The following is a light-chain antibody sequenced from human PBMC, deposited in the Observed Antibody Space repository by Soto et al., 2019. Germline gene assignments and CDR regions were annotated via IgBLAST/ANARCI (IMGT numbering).Light chain of an antibody. J-gene: IGLJ1*01. CDR2: EVS. V-gene: IGLV2-14*01. CDR1: SSDVGGYNY. CDR3: SSYTSSSPYV. Sequence: QSALTQPASVSGSPGQSITISCTGTSSDVGGYNYVSWYQQHPGKAPKLMIYEVSNRPSGVSNRFSGSKSGNTASLTISGLQADDDADYYCSSYTSSSPYVFGTGTKLTVL.